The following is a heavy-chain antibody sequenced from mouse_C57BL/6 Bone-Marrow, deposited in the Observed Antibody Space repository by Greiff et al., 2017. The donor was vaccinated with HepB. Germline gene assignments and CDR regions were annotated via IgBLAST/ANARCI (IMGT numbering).Heavy chain of an antibody. CDR2: IYPRSGNT. Sequence: VKLMESGAELARPGASVKLSCKASGYTFTSYGISWVKQRTGQGLEWIGEIYPRSGNTYYNEKFKGKATLTADKSSSTAYMELRSLTSEDSAVYFCARRPYYYGSSPSYYYAMDYWGQGTSVTVSS. CDR3: ARRPYYYGSSPSYYYAMDY. CDR1: GYTFTSYG. D-gene: IGHD1-1*01. V-gene: IGHV1-81*01. J-gene: IGHJ4*01.